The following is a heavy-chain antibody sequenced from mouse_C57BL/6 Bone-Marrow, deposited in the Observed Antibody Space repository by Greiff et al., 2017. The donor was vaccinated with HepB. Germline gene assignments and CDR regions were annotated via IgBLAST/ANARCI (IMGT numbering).Heavy chain of an antibody. Sequence: QVQLQQPGAELVKPGASVKLSCKASGYTFTSYWMHWVKQRPGQGLEWIGMIHPNSGSTNYNEKFKSKATLTVDKSSSTAYMQLSSLTSEDSAVYYCARQAPIYYYGSSYYFDYWGQGTTLTVSS. J-gene: IGHJ2*01. CDR3: ARQAPIYYYGSSYYFDY. CDR2: IHPNSGST. CDR1: GYTFTSYW. D-gene: IGHD1-1*01. V-gene: IGHV1-64*01.